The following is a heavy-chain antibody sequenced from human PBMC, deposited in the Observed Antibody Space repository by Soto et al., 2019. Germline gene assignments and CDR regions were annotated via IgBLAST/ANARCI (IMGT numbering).Heavy chain of an antibody. D-gene: IGHD2-21*01. Sequence: EVQLLDSGGGLVQPGGSLRLSCAASGFTFTTYVMSWVRQAPGKGLAWVSSITGRGGGTFYADSVKGRFTISRDNSKNTMYLQMNSLRADDMAVYYCATNRDGAYSPPYDYWGLGTLVTVFS. CDR2: ITGRGGGT. J-gene: IGHJ4*02. CDR3: ATNRDGAYSPPYDY. V-gene: IGHV3-23*01. CDR1: GFTFTTYV.